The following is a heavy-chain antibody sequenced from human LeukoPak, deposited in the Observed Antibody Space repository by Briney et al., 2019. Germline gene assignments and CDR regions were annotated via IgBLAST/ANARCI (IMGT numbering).Heavy chain of an antibody. CDR3: VRGSRGAFEI. D-gene: IGHD2-2*01. CDR2: IKQDGSEI. J-gene: IGHJ3*02. V-gene: IGHV3-7*01. Sequence: GGSQRLSCAASGFTFSSYWMNWVRQAPGKGLEWVANIKQDGSEIHYVDSVKGRFTISRDNAKNSLYLQTSSLRAEDTAVYYCVRGSRGAFEIWGQGTMVIVSS. CDR1: GFTFSSYW.